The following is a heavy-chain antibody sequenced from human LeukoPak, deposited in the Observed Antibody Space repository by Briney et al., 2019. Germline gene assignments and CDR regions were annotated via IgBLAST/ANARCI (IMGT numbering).Heavy chain of an antibody. CDR1: GFTFSSYG. Sequence: GGSLRLSCAASGFTFSSYGLHWVRQAPGKGLEWVALIWYDGSYKYYADSVKGRLTISRDNAKNTLYLQMNSLRVEDAGVYYCAREAHMITFDDAFDIWGQGTMVTVSS. D-gene: IGHD3-16*01. V-gene: IGHV3-33*01. J-gene: IGHJ3*02. CDR3: AREAHMITFDDAFDI. CDR2: IWYDGSYK.